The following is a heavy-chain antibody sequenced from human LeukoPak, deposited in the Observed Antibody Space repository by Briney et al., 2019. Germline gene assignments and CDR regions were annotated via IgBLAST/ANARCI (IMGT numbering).Heavy chain of an antibody. CDR1: GFTFSSYG. CDR2: IRYDGSNK. V-gene: IGHV3-30*02. Sequence: GGSLRLSCAASGFTFSSYGMHWVRQAPGKGLEWVAFIRYDGSNKYYADSVKGRFTISRDNSKNTLYLQMNSLRAEDTAVYYCARHGNTVVVPDASKAFDIWGQGTMVTVSS. D-gene: IGHD2-2*01. J-gene: IGHJ3*02. CDR3: ARHGNTVVVPDASKAFDI.